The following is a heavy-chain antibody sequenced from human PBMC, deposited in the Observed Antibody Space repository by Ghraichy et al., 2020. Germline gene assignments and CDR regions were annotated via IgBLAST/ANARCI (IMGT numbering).Heavy chain of an antibody. J-gene: IGHJ3*02. V-gene: IGHV3-21*01. D-gene: IGHD3-3*01. CDR2: ISSSSSYI. CDR3: ARRSEWLLHDAFDI. CDR1: GFTFSSYS. Sequence: GESLNISCAASGFTFSSYSMNWVRQAPGKGLEWVSSISSSSSYIYYADSVKGRFTISRDNAKNSLYLQMNSLRAEDTAVYYCARRSEWLLHDAFDIWGQGTMVTVSS.